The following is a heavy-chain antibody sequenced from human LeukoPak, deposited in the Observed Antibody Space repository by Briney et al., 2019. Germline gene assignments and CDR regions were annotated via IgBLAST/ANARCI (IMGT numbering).Heavy chain of an antibody. D-gene: IGHD2-2*01. CDR1: GGSISSSNW. CDR2: IFHSGDA. CDR3: TADTTRHFQF. J-gene: IGHJ1*01. Sequence: SETLSFTCAVSGGSISSSNWWSWLRQYPGKGLEWIGDIFHSGDANYNPSLKSRVTISVDKSRNQFSLRLSSVTAADTAVYYCTADTTRHFQFWGQGTLVTVSS. V-gene: IGHV4-4*02.